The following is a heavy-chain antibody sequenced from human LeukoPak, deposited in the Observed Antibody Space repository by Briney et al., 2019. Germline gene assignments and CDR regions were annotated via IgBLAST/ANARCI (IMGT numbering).Heavy chain of an antibody. CDR2: IYDDGSKE. CDR1: GFTFSNYG. CDR3: ARDFKSGYFDS. J-gene: IGHJ4*02. D-gene: IGHD3-3*01. V-gene: IGHV3-33*01. Sequence: GRSLRLSCAASGFTFSNYGMHWVRQAPGKGLEWVAVIYDDGSKEYFADSVKGRFTISRDNSKNTVLLQMNSLRADDTAVFYCARDFKSGYFDSWGQGTLVTVSS.